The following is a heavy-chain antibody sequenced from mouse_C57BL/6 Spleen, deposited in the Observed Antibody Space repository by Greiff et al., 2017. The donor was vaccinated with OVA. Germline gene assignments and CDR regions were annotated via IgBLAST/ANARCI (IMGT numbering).Heavy chain of an antibody. J-gene: IGHJ1*03. Sequence: QVQLQQPGAELVKPGASVKLSCKASGYTFTSYWMHWVKQRPGRGLEWIGRIDPNSGGTKYNEKFKSKATLTVDKPSSTAYMQLSSLTSDDSAVYYCARSDYDSLHWYFDVWGTGTTVTVSS. D-gene: IGHD1-1*01. CDR3: ARSDYDSLHWYFDV. CDR1: GYTFTSYW. CDR2: IDPNSGGT. V-gene: IGHV1-72*01.